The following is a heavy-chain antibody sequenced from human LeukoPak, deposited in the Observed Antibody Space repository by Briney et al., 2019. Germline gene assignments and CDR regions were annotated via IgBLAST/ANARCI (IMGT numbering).Heavy chain of an antibody. D-gene: IGHD6-19*01. CDR3: ATSTFNSGGRFDFDY. V-gene: IGHV3-15*01. CDR1: RFTSINAW. CDR2: IKTKTDGGTT. Sequence: GGSLRLSCAASRFTSINAWMNWVRQAPGKGLECIGRIKTKTDGGTTDYAAPVKGRFTISRDDSKNTLYLQMNSPKTTYTAVYYRATSTFNSGGRFDFDYWGQGTLVTVSS. J-gene: IGHJ4*02.